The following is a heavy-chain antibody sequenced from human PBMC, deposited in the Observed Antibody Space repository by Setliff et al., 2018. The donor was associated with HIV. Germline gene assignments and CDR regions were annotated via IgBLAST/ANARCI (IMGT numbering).Heavy chain of an antibody. D-gene: IGHD3-3*01. CDR2: IFAGGST. J-gene: IGHJ3*02. CDR1: GGSISAYY. Sequence: SETLSLTCTVSGGSISAYYWSWIRQPAGKGLEYIGRIFAGGSTNYNPSLKSRVTISVDTSKNQFSLNLTSVTAADTAVYYCARSKTFYDFWGGYYTHGAFKIWGLGTMVTVSS. CDR3: ARSKTFYDFWGGYYTHGAFKI. V-gene: IGHV4-4*07.